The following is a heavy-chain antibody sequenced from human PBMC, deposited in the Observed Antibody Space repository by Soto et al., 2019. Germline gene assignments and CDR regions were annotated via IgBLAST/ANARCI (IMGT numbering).Heavy chain of an antibody. CDR1: GGSFSGYY. Sequence: SETLSLTCAVYGGSFSGYYWSWIRQPPGKGLEWIGEINHSGSTNYNPSLKSRVTISVDTSKNQFSLKLSSVTAADTAVYYCARDSLDYYGSGSPGMDVWGQGTTVTVSS. V-gene: IGHV4-34*01. D-gene: IGHD3-10*01. J-gene: IGHJ6*02. CDR3: ARDSLDYYGSGSPGMDV. CDR2: INHSGST.